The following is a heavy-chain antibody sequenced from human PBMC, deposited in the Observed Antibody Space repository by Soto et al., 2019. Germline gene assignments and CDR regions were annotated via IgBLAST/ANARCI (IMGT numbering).Heavy chain of an antibody. Sequence: QVQLVESGGAVVQPGTSLRLSCAASGFTFSTSAMHWVRQAPGKGLEWVAFLLHDSSDIFYADSVKGRFTVYRDNSKNTLSIQLNRLRVEDTAVYYCASGGDYYDGSRGDCGMDVWGQGTTVTVSS. CDR2: LLHDSSDI. V-gene: IGHV3-33*05. CDR3: ASGGDYYDGSRGDCGMDV. CDR1: GFTFSTSA. J-gene: IGHJ6*02. D-gene: IGHD3-22*01.